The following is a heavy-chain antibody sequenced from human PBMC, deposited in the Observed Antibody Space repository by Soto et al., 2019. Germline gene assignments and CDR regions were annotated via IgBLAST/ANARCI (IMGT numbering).Heavy chain of an antibody. V-gene: IGHV3-30-3*01. CDR1: GFTFSSYA. J-gene: IGHJ3*02. CDR2: ISYDGSNK. D-gene: IGHD3-10*01. CDR3: ARESITMVRGVSERGAFDI. Sequence: GGSLRLSCAASGFTFSSYAMHWVRQAPGKGLEWVAVISYDGSNKYYADSVKGRFTISRDNSKNTLYLQMNSLRAEDTAVYYCARESITMVRGVSERGAFDIWGQGTMVTVSS.